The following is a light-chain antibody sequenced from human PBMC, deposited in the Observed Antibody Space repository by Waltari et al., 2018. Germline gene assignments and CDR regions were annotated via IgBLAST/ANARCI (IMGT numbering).Light chain of an antibody. V-gene: IGKV3-20*01. CDR1: QSVSSSD. Sequence: VFTQSPGTLPLSQGERATLSCRASQSVSSSDLACYQQKPGHAPRLLIYGAPSRATGIPDRFSGSGSGTDFTLIISRLEPEDSAVFYCQQYGTSPLTFGGGTKVEIK. J-gene: IGKJ4*01. CDR3: QQYGTSPLT. CDR2: GAP.